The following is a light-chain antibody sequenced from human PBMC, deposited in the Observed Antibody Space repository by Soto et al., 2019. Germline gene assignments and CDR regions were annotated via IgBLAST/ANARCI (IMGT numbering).Light chain of an antibody. Sequence: QAVLTQSPSASASPAASVKLTCTLSSGHSSYAIAWHQQQAEKGPRYLMKVKSDGSHTKGDGIPDRFSGSSSGAERYLTISSLQSEDEADYYCQTWGAGHVVFGGGTKVTVL. CDR3: QTWGAGHVV. J-gene: IGLJ2*01. CDR1: SGHSSYA. V-gene: IGLV4-69*01. CDR2: VKSDGSH.